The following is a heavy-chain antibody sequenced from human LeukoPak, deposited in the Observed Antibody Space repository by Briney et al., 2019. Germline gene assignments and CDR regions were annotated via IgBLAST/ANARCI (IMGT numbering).Heavy chain of an antibody. V-gene: IGHV1-2*02. Sequence: ASVKVSCKASGYTFTGYYMHWVRQAPGQGLEWMGWINPNSGGTNYAQKFQGRVTMTRDTSISTAYTELSRLRSDDTAVYYCARAGWFGEFPTRGMDVWGQGTTVTVSS. D-gene: IGHD3-10*01. CDR1: GYTFTGYY. CDR3: ARAGWFGEFPTRGMDV. J-gene: IGHJ6*02. CDR2: INPNSGGT.